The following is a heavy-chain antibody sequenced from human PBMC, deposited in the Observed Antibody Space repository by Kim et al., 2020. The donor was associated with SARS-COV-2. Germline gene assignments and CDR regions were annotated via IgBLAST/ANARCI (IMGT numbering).Heavy chain of an antibody. Sequence: GGSLRLSCAASGFTFSSYGMHWVCQAPGKGLEWVAVISYDGSNKYYADSVKGRFTISRDNSKNTLYLQMNSLRAEDTAVYYCARDRAYGSGSYYNEDAFDIWGQGTMVTVSS. CDR1: GFTFSSYG. J-gene: IGHJ3*02. D-gene: IGHD3-10*01. V-gene: IGHV3-33*05. CDR2: ISYDGSNK. CDR3: ARDRAYGSGSYYNEDAFDI.